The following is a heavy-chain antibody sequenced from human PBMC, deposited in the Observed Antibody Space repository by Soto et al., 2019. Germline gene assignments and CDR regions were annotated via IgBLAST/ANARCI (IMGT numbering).Heavy chain of an antibody. V-gene: IGHV1-18*01. Sequence: QVQLVQSGAEVKKPGASVKVSCKASGYTFASYAISWMRQAPGQGLEWMGWISAYNGNTNYAQKLQGRVTMTTDTSTGTAAMELRSMRSDDTAVYYCARDPPPTDYWGQGMLVSV. CDR2: ISAYNGNT. CDR1: GYTFASYA. CDR3: ARDPPPTDY. J-gene: IGHJ4*02.